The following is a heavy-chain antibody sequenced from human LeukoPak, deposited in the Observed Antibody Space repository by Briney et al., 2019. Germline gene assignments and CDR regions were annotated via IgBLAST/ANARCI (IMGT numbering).Heavy chain of an antibody. CDR3: AKGSAWYV. D-gene: IGHD6-19*01. Sequence: PGGSLRLSCAASGFTFSSYSMNWVRQAPGKGLEWVSSISSSSSYIYYADSVKGRFTISRDNSKNTLYLQINSLRAEDTAVYYCAKGSAWYVWGQGTLVTVSS. J-gene: IGHJ4*02. CDR1: GFTFSSYS. V-gene: IGHV3-21*04. CDR2: ISSSSSYI.